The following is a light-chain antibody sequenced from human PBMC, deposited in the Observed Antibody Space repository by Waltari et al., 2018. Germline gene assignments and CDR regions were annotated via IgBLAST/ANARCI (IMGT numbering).Light chain of an antibody. CDR3: SSYRRSDIVV. J-gene: IGLJ2*01. CDR2: DVN. Sequence: QSALTQPASVSGSPGQSITIPCTRTSSDVGGYNYVSWYQHHPGKAPKIMIYDVNYRPSGVSNRFSGSKSGNTASLTISGLQAEDEADYYCSSYRRSDIVVFGGGTKLTVL. V-gene: IGLV2-14*03. CDR1: SSDVGGYNY.